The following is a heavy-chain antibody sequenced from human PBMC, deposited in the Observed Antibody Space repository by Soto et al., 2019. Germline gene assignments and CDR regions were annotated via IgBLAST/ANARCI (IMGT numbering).Heavy chain of an antibody. D-gene: IGHD2-21*02. CDR3: ARSGRYYGGDTTY. CDR2: ISVYNGDT. J-gene: IGHJ4*02. Sequence: GASVKVSCKASGYTSTNYGFSWVRQAPGQGLELMGWISVYNGDTNFAQKFQARVTLTTDTSTSTAYMELRNLRTDDTAVYYCARSGRYYGGDTTYWGQGTLVTVSS. V-gene: IGHV1-18*01. CDR1: GYTSTNYG.